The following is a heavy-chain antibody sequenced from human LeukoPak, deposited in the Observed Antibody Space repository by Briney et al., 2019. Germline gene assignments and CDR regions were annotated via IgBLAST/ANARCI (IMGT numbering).Heavy chain of an antibody. V-gene: IGHV3-48*03. J-gene: IGHJ5*02. D-gene: IGHD3-10*01. CDR3: ARHYSVSGSHYHGNWFDP. CDR2: ISSSGNSI. CDR1: GFTFSSYE. Sequence: GGSLRLSCVASGFTFSSYEMNWVRQAPGQGPEWVSYISSSGNSIYYADSLKGRFTTSRDNARSSVYLQMNSLSAEDTAIYYCARHYSVSGSHYHGNWFDPWGQGTLVTVSS.